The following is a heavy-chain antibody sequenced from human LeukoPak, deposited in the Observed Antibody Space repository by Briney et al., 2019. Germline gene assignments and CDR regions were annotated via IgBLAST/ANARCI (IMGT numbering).Heavy chain of an antibody. J-gene: IGHJ4*02. CDR2: ISSSSSTI. Sequence: PGGSLRLSCAASGFTFSSYSMNWVRQAPGKGLEWVSYISSSSSTIYYADSVKGRFTISRDNAKNSLYLQMNSLRAEDTAVYYCARGYYDFWSGYYTDFDYRGQGTLVTVSS. CDR1: GFTFSSYS. CDR3: ARGYYDFWSGYYTDFDY. D-gene: IGHD3-3*01. V-gene: IGHV3-48*01.